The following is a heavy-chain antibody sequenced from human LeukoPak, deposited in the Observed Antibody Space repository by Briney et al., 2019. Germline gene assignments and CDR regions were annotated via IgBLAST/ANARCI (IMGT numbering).Heavy chain of an antibody. Sequence: KASETPSLTCAVYGGSFSGYYWSWIRQPPGKGLEWIGEINHSGSTNYNPSLKSRVTISVDTSKNQFSLKLSSVTAADTAVYYCARESRGSGKEYGMDVWGQGTTVTVSS. CDR1: GGSFSGYY. CDR3: ARESRGSGKEYGMDV. V-gene: IGHV4-34*01. J-gene: IGHJ6*02. D-gene: IGHD2-15*01. CDR2: INHSGST.